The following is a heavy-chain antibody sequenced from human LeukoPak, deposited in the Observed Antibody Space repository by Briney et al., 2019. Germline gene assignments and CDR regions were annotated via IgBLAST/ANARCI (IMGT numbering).Heavy chain of an antibody. CDR3: ARVDYGDYIDS. D-gene: IGHD4-17*01. V-gene: IGHV3-7*04. J-gene: IGHJ4*02. CDR1: GFTFSTYW. Sequence: GGSLRLSCAAPGFTFSTYWMSWVRQVPGKGLEWVANIKQDGGERYYVDSVKGRFTISRDNAKNSLYLQMNSLRAEDTAVYYCARVDYGDYIDSWGQGTLVTVSS. CDR2: IKQDGGER.